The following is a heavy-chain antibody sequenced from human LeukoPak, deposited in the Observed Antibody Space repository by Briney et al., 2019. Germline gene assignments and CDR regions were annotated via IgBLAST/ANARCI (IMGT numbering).Heavy chain of an antibody. D-gene: IGHD3-22*01. Sequence: PSETLSLTCTVSGGSISSYYWSWIRQPPGKGLEWIGYIYYSGSTKYNPSLKSRVTISLDASKNQFSLKLSSVTAADTAAYYCARGGYYDSSGYYLKNYFDYWGQGTLVTVSS. CDR2: IYYSGST. J-gene: IGHJ4*02. V-gene: IGHV4-59*01. CDR3: ARGGYYDSSGYYLKNYFDY. CDR1: GGSISSYY.